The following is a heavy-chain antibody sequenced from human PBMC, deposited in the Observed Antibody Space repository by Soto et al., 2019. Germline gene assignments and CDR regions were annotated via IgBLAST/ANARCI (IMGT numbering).Heavy chain of an antibody. V-gene: IGHV3-7*01. D-gene: IGHD3-3*01. J-gene: IGHJ5*02. CDR2: IKQDGSEK. Sequence: PGGSLRLSCAASGFTFSSYWMNWVRQAPGKGLEWVASIKQDGSEKCYVDSVKGRFTISRDNAKNSLYLQMNSLRAEDTAMYYCARDWSASNRSPNWFDPWGQGTLVTVSS. CDR1: GFTFSSYW. CDR3: ARDWSASNRSPNWFDP.